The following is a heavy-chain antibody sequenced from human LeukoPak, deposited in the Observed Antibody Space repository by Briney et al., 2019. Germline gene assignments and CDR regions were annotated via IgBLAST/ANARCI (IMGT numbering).Heavy chain of an antibody. Sequence: PSETLSLTCTVSGGSISSSSYYWGWIRQPPGKGLEWIGSIYHSGSTYYNPSLKSRVTISVDTSKNQFSLKLSSVTAADTAVYYCARRSRGSSSLWFDPWGQGTLVTVSS. V-gene: IGHV4-39*01. J-gene: IGHJ5*02. D-gene: IGHD6-6*01. CDR2: IYHSGST. CDR3: ARRSRGSSSLWFDP. CDR1: GGSISSSSYY.